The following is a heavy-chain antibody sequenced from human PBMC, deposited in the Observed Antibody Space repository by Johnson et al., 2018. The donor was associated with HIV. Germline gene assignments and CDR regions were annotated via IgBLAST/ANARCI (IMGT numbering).Heavy chain of an antibody. CDR3: ARDGRVVTDAFDI. V-gene: IGHV3-30*03. J-gene: IGHJ3*02. CDR2: ISYDGINK. CDR1: GFTFNNYG. Sequence: QVQLVESGGGVVQPERSLRLSCAASGFTFNNYGIHWVRKAPGKGLEWVAGISYDGINKYYADSVKGRFTISRDNSKNTLYLQMNSLRAEDTAVYYCARDGRVVTDAFDIWGQGTMVTVSS. D-gene: IGHD3-16*02.